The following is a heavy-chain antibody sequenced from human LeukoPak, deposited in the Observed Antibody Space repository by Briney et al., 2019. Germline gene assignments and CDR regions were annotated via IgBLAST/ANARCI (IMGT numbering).Heavy chain of an antibody. Sequence: GESLRLSCAASGFTFSSYAMSWVRQAPGKGLEWVSAISGSGGSTYYADSVKGRFTISRDNSKNTLYLQMNSLRAEDTAVYYCARAVYANWFDPWGQGTLVTVSS. CDR1: GFTFSSYA. V-gene: IGHV3-23*01. J-gene: IGHJ5*02. CDR3: ARAVYANWFDP. D-gene: IGHD1-14*01. CDR2: ISGSGGST.